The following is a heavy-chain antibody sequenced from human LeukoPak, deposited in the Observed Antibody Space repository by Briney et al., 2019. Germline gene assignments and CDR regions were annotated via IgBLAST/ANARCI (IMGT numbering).Heavy chain of an antibody. Sequence: GGSPRLSCAASGFTFSSYAMHWVRQAPGKGLEWVAVISYDGSNKYYADSVKGRFTISRDNSKNTLYLQMNSLRAEDTAVYYCTKGIDLWFGESNDAFDIWGQGTMVTVSS. J-gene: IGHJ3*02. CDR2: ISYDGSNK. CDR3: TKGIDLWFGESNDAFDI. CDR1: GFTFSSYA. V-gene: IGHV3-30-3*01. D-gene: IGHD3-10*01.